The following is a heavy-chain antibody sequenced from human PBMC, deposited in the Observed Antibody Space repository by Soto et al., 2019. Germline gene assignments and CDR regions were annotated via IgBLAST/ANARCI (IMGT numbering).Heavy chain of an antibody. J-gene: IGHJ6*02. CDR2: INHRGST. V-gene: IGHV4-34*01. CDR1: GGSFSGYY. CDR3: ASSGYSGFYGMDV. D-gene: IGHD5-12*01. Sequence: SETLSLTCAVYGGSFSGYYWSWIRQPPGKGLEWIGEINHRGSTNYNPSLKSRVTISVDTSKNQFSLKLSSVTAADTAVYYCASSGYSGFYGMDVWGQGTTVTVSS.